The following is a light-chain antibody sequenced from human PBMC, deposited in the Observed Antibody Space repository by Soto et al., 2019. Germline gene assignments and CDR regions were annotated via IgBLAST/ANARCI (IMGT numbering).Light chain of an antibody. CDR3: QQYNNWPTIT. CDR1: QSVRSN. CDR2: DAS. V-gene: IGKV3D-15*01. Sequence: EIVMTQSPANLSLSSGERATLSCRARQSVRSNLAWYQQKPGQAPMLLIYDASTRATGIPARFSGSGSGTEFILTISSLQSEDFGVYYCQQYNNWPTITFGQGTRLEIK. J-gene: IGKJ5*01.